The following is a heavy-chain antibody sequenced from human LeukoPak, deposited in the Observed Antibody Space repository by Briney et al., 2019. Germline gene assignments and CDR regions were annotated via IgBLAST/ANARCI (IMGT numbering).Heavy chain of an antibody. D-gene: IGHD3-10*01. J-gene: IGHJ4*02. CDR1: GFTFSSYG. CDR3: AKSSGSGSYLTDY. V-gene: IGHV3-30*18. CDR2: ISYDGSNK. Sequence: GESLRLSCAASGFTFSSYGMHWVRQAPGKGLEWVAVISYDGSNKYYADSVKGRFTISRGNSKNTLYLQMNSLRAEDTAVYYCAKSSGSGSYLTDYWGQGTLVTVSS.